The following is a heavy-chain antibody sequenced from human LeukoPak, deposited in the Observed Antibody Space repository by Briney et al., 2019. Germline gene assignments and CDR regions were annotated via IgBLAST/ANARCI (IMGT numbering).Heavy chain of an antibody. D-gene: IGHD6-6*01. CDR3: GHRPIWEYSSLFGAFDI. V-gene: IGHV2-5*02. J-gene: IGHJ3*02. CDR1: GFSLSTSGVG. Sequence: SGPTLVNPTQTLTLTCTFSGFSLSTSGVGVGWIRQPPGKALEWLALIYWDDDKRYSPSLKSRLTITKDTSKNQVVLTMTNMDPVDTATYYCGHRPIWEYSSLFGAFDIWGQGTMVTVSS. CDR2: IYWDDDK.